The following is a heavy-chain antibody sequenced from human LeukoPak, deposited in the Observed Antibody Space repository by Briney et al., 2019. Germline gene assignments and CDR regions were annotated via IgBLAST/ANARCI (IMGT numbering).Heavy chain of an antibody. CDR3: ARGQPLNDYGSGSYDY. D-gene: IGHD3-10*01. J-gene: IGHJ4*02. CDR1: GGSFSGYY. V-gene: IGHV4-34*01. CDR2: INHSGST. Sequence: SETLSLACAVYGGSFSGYYWSWIRQPPGKGLEWIGEINHSGSTNYNPTLKSRVTISVDTSKNQFSLKLSSVTAADTAVYYCARGQPLNDYGSGSYDYWGQGTLVTVSS.